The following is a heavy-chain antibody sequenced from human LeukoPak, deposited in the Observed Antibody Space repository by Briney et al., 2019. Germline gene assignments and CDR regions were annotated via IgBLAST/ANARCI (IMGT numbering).Heavy chain of an antibody. CDR1: GGSISSGFY. CDR2: IYHSGRT. CDR3: ARRSSGYYFSGATFDI. D-gene: IGHD3-22*01. V-gene: IGHV4-38-2*02. J-gene: IGHJ3*02. Sequence: SETLSLTCTVSGGSISSGFYWGWIRQPPGKGLEWIGIIYHSGRTDYNPSLKSRVTISEDTSKNQFSLKLSSVTAADTAVYYCARRSSGYYFSGATFDIWGQGTMVTVSS.